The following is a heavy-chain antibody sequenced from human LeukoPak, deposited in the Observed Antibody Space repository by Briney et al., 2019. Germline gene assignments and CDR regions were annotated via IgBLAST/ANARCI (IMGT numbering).Heavy chain of an antibody. J-gene: IGHJ5*02. CDR3: AKQKGLDP. CDR1: GGSISSGDYS. CDR2: IYSSGTA. Sequence: PSETLSLTCAVSGGSISSGDYSWSWIRQPPGKALEWIGYIYSSGTADYNPSLKSRVTISVDTSKNQFSLKLRSVTAADTAVYYCAKQKGLDPWGQGILVTVSS. V-gene: IGHV4-61*08. D-gene: IGHD1/OR15-1a*01.